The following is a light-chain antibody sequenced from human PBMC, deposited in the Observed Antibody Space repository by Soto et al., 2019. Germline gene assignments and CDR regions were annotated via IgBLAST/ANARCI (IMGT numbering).Light chain of an antibody. Sequence: IQLTQSPSSLAASVGDRVSISCRASQGISTYLAWYQQKPGTAPELLIYGSSTLHSGVPSRFSGSGSAKDFTLTITNLQPEDFATYYCQQLITYPWTCGQGTKVDIK. CDR3: QQLITYPWT. V-gene: IGKV1-9*01. J-gene: IGKJ1*01. CDR2: GSS. CDR1: QGISTY.